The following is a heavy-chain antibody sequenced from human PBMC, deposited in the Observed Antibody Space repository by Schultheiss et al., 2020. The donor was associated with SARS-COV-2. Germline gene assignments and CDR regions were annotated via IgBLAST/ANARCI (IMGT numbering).Heavy chain of an antibody. V-gene: IGHV4-34*01. D-gene: IGHD6-19*01. CDR2: INHSGST. J-gene: IGHJ5*01. Sequence: SETLSLTCGVYGGSFSGYYWNWIRQPPGKGLEWIGEINHSGSTNYNPSLKSRVTISVDTSKNQFSLKLSSVTAADTAVYYCANLGVSYSSGWENDSWGQGTLVTVSS. CDR3: ANLGVSYSSGWENDS. CDR1: GGSFSGYY.